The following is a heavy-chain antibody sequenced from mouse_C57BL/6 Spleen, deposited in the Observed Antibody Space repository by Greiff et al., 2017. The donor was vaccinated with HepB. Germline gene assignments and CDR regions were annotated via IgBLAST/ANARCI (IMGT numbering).Heavy chain of an antibody. CDR3: TREPTNYAMDY. Sequence: EVQGVESGEGLVKPGGSLKLSCAASGFTFSSYAMSWVRQTPEKRLEWVAYISSGGDYIYYADTVKGRFTISRDNARNTLYLQMSSLKSEDTAMYYCTREPTNYAMDYWGQGTSVTVSS. CDR1: GFTFSSYA. D-gene: IGHD6-5*01. V-gene: IGHV5-9-1*02. J-gene: IGHJ4*01. CDR2: ISSGGDYI.